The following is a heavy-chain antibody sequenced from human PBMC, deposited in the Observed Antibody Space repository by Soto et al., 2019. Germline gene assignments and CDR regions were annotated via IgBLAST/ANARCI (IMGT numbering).Heavy chain of an antibody. V-gene: IGHV3-15*07. J-gene: IGHJ6*02. CDR2: IKSKTDGGTT. CDR1: GFTFSTAW. D-gene: IGHD6-13*01. CDR3: TILGSSWYLVTPESGYYGMDV. Sequence: GGSLRLSCAASGFTFSTAWMNGVRQAPGNGLECVGRIKSKTDGGTTDYAAPVKGRFTISRDDSKNTLYLQMNSLKTEDTAVYYCTILGSSWYLVTPESGYYGMDVWGQGTTVTVSS.